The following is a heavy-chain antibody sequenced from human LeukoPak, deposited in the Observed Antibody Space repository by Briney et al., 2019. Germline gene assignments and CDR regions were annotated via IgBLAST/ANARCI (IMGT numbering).Heavy chain of an antibody. J-gene: IGHJ6*02. D-gene: IGHD2-15*01. CDR3: ARVGCTGGSCLAYNYYPMDV. CDR1: GFDFSGYA. V-gene: IGHV3-23*01. CDR2: IGSDGST. Sequence: PGGSLRLSCAASGFDFSGYAMSWVRQAPGKGLEWVAGIGSDGSTHHAESVKGRFAISRDNSKNTLYLQVNSLRAEDTAVYYCARVGCTGGSCLAYNYYPMDVWGQGTTVTVSS.